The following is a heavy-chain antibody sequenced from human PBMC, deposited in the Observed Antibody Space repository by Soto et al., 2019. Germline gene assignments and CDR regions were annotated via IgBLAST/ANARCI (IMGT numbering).Heavy chain of an antibody. CDR3: AHLSWALHIDV. Sequence: QITLKESGPTMVKPTQTLTLTCTFSGFLLSTSGVGVGWIRQPPGKALEWLALIYWNDDKRYSPSLKSRLTITKDTSKNQVVLTMTNMDPVDTATYYCAHLSWALHIDVWGQGTTVTVSS. J-gene: IGHJ6*02. D-gene: IGHD3-16*02. CDR1: GFLLSTSGVG. CDR2: IYWNDDK. V-gene: IGHV2-5*01.